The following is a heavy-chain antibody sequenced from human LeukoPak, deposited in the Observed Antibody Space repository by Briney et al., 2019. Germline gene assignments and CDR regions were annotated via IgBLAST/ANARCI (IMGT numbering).Heavy chain of an antibody. CDR2: ISSTSNI. D-gene: IGHD3-10*01. CDR3: ARDLFGEYSFDS. Sequence: GGSLRLSCEASGFTFTSYSVNWVRQAPGKGLEWVSSISSTSNIYYADSVKGRFTISRDNAKNSLYLQMNSLRAEDTAVYYCARDLFGEYSFDSWGQGTLVTVSS. V-gene: IGHV3-21*01. CDR1: GFTFTSYS. J-gene: IGHJ4*02.